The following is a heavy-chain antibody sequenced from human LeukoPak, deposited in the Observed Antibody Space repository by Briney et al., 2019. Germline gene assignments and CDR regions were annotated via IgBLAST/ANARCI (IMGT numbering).Heavy chain of an antibody. CDR3: ARDHDGSGWHDY. Sequence: PSETLSLTCAVYGGSFSGYYWSWIRQPPGKGLEWIGEINHSGSTNYNPSLKSRVTISVDTSKNQFSLKLSSVTAADTAVYYCARDHDGSGWHDYWGQGTLVTVSS. V-gene: IGHV4-34*01. J-gene: IGHJ4*02. CDR1: GGSFSGYY. CDR2: INHSGST. D-gene: IGHD6-19*01.